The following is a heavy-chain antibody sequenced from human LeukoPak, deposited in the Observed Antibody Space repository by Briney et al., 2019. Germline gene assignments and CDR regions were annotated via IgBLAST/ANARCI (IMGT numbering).Heavy chain of an antibody. CDR3: ARGSIVGATSDYFDY. D-gene: IGHD1-26*01. V-gene: IGHV1-2*02. CDR2: TNPNSGGA. J-gene: IGHJ4*02. CDR1: GYTFTGYY. Sequence: EASVKVSCKASGYTFTGYYMHWVRQAPGQGLEWMGWTNPNSGGANYAQKFQGRVTMTRDTSVSTAYMDLSRLRSDDTAVYYCARGSIVGATSDYFDYWGQGTLVTVSS.